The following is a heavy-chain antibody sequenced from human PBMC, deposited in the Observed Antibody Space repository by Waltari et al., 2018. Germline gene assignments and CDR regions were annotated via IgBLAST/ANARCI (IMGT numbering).Heavy chain of an antibody. J-gene: IGHJ4*02. V-gene: IGHV4-34*01. CDR3: ARRRGWLQPYYFDY. Sequence: QVQLQQWGAGLLKPSETLSLTCAVYGGSFSGYYWSWIRQPPGKGLEWIGEIHHSGSTNYNPSLKSRVTISVDTSKNQFSLKLSSVTAADTAVYYCARRRGWLQPYYFDYWGQGTLVTVSS. CDR2: IHHSGST. CDR1: GGSFSGYY. D-gene: IGHD5-12*01.